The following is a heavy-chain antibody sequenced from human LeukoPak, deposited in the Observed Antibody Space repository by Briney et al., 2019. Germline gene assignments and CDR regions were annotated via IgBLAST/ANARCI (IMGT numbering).Heavy chain of an antibody. CDR1: GFTFTTYV. CDR3: AKVGPDLGYCSGGSCYFARGFDY. D-gene: IGHD2-15*01. V-gene: IGHV3-23*01. Sequence: GGSLRLSCAASGFTFTTYVMSWVRQAPGKGLEWVSAISGSGGSTYYADSVKGRFTISRDNSKNTLYLQMNSLRAEDTAVYYCAKVGPDLGYCSGGSCYFARGFDYWGQGTLVTVSS. J-gene: IGHJ4*02. CDR2: ISGSGGST.